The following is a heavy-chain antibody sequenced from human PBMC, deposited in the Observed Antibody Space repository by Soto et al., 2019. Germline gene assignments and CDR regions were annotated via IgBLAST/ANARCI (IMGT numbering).Heavy chain of an antibody. D-gene: IGHD3-22*01. V-gene: IGHV3-49*04. Sequence: GGSLRLSFYGSGFTFGDYAMNWVRQAPFHVLEWVGTISRKTYCGTADYAASVKGRLTISSDDSKSIAYLQMNSLKTEDTAVYYCTRDGGNYYDSSGYPYYFDYWGQGTLVTVSS. CDR1: GFTFGDYA. J-gene: IGHJ4*02. CDR2: ISRKTYCGTA. CDR3: TRDGGNYYDSSGYPYYFDY.